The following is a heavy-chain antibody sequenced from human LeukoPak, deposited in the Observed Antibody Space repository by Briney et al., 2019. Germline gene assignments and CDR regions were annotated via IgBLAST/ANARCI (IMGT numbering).Heavy chain of an antibody. CDR1: GYTFTSYY. CDR3: SGVAADVYAFDM. J-gene: IGHJ3*02. Sequence: GASVKVSCKASGYTFTSYYIHWVRQAPGQGLEWMGIINPSGGSTSYAQKFQGRVTMTRDTSTSTVYMELSSLRSEDMAVYYCSGVAADVYAFDMWGQGTMVTVSS. CDR2: INPSGGST. V-gene: IGHV1-46*01. D-gene: IGHD3-16*01.